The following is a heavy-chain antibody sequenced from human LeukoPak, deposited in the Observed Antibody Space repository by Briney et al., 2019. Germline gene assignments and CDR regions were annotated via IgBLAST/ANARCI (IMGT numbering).Heavy chain of an antibody. CDR3: VRDGEVIIKPAASFPHDAFDI. Sequence: ASVKVSFKASGYTFTSYYMHWVRQAPGQGLGWMGIINPSGGRTNYAPKFQGRVTMTRDTATSTVYMELSSLRSEDTAVYYCVRDGEVIIKPAASFPHDAFDIWGQGTMVIVSS. J-gene: IGHJ3*02. CDR1: GYTFTSYY. D-gene: IGHD3-10*01. CDR2: INPSGGRT. V-gene: IGHV1-46*01.